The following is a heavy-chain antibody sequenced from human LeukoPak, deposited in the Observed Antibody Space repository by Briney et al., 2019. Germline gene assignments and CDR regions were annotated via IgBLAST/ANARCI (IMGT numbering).Heavy chain of an antibody. CDR3: ARARTLAVTPAAMPYYFDY. Sequence: PGGSLRLSCAASGFTFDDYGMTWVRQTPGKGLEWVSTINWNGGSTAYADSVEGRFTVSRDNAKNSLYLQMDSLRAEDTAVYYCARARTLAVTPAAMPYYFDYWGQGSLVTVSS. CDR1: GFTFDDYG. CDR2: INWNGGST. D-gene: IGHD2-2*01. J-gene: IGHJ4*02. V-gene: IGHV3-20*04.